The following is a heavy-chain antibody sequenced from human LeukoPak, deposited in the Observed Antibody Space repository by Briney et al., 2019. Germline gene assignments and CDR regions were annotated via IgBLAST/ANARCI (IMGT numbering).Heavy chain of an antibody. D-gene: IGHD2-2*01. CDR2: IKQDGSEK. CDR3: ARRSYDSYYGMDV. CDR1: GFTFSSYW. Sequence: GGSLRLSCAASGFTFSSYWMSWVRQAPGKGLEWVANIKQDGSEKYYVDSVKGRFTIPRGNAKNSLYLQMNSLRTEDTALYYCARRSYDSYYGMDVWGQGTTVTVS. J-gene: IGHJ6*02. V-gene: IGHV3-7*05.